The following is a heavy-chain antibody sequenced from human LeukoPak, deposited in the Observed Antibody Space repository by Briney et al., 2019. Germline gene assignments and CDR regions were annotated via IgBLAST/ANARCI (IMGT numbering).Heavy chain of an antibody. CDR3: AREMGSVPGGVVAFDI. V-gene: IGHV1-69*04. CDR2: IIPILGIA. Sequence: SVKVSCKASGGTFSSYAISWVRQAPGQGLEWMGRIIPILGIANYAQKFQGRVTITADKSTSTAYMELSSLRSEDTAVYYCAREMGSVPGGVVAFDIWGQGTMVTVSS. CDR1: GGTFSSYA. D-gene: IGHD3-10*01. J-gene: IGHJ3*02.